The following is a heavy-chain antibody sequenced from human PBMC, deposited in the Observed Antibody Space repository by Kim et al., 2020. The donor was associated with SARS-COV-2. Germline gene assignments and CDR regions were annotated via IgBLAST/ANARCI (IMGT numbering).Heavy chain of an antibody. CDR3: ARVPILRIAARENGEDAFDI. Sequence: SETLSLTCTVSGGSISSGGYYWSWIRQHPVKGLEWIGYIYYSGSTYDNPSLKSRVTLSVDTSKNPFSLKLSSVTAADTAVYYCARVPILRIAARENGEDAFDIWGQGTMVTLSS. CDR2: IYYSGST. D-gene: IGHD6-6*01. V-gene: IGHV4-31*03. CDR1: GGSISSGGYY. J-gene: IGHJ3*02.